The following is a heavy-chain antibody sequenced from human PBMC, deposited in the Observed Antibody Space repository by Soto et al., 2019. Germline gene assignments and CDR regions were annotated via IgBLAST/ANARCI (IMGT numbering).Heavy chain of an antibody. D-gene: IGHD2-8*01. Sequence: EVQLVESGGGLVQPGGSLRLTCAASGFTVSSYWMKWVRRAPVKGLEWVANINQDGSEKNYVDSVRGRFTISRDNAKNSLYLQLISLIAEHTAIYYCAGGPGGVVDGTFNYWGKGALVTVSS. CDR3: AGGPGGVVDGTFNY. CDR2: INQDGSEK. V-gene: IGHV3-7*05. J-gene: IGHJ4*02. CDR1: GFTVSSYW.